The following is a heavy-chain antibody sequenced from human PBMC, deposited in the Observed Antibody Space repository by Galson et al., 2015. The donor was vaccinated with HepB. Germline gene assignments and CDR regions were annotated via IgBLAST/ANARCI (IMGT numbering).Heavy chain of an antibody. Sequence: SLRLSCAASGFTFSSYWMSWVRQAPGKGLEWVANIKQDGSEKYYVDSVKGRFTISRDNAKNSLYLQMNSLRAEDTAVYYCARVNIVVVIATGDFDYWGQGTLVTVSS. V-gene: IGHV3-7*01. CDR1: GFTFSSYW. CDR2: IKQDGSEK. D-gene: IGHD2-21*01. J-gene: IGHJ4*02. CDR3: ARVNIVVVIATGDFDY.